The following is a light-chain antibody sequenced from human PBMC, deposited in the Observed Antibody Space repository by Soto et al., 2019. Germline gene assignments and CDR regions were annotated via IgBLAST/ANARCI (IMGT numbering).Light chain of an antibody. V-gene: IGKV1-5*01. J-gene: IGKJ1*01. CDR3: QQYNTFSWT. CDR2: DAS. Sequence: DIQMTQSPSPLSASVGDRVTITCRASRSISVWLAWYQQKPGKAPKLLIFDASSLESGVPSRFSGSGSGTEFTLTISSLHPDDFATYYCQQYNTFSWTFGQGTKVEIK. CDR1: RSISVW.